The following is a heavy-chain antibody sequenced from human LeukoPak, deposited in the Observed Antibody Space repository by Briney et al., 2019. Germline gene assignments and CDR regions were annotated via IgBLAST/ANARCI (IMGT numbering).Heavy chain of an antibody. J-gene: IGHJ4*02. V-gene: IGHV3-23*01. CDR2: ISGSGDST. D-gene: IGHD3-10*01. Sequence: GGSLRLSCAASGFIFSSYAMSWVRQAPGKGLEWVSTISGSGDSTYYADSVKGRFTISRDSSKNTLYLQMNSLRAEDTAVYYCALSRVRGILISIPQFDYWGQGTLVTVSS. CDR3: ALSRVRGILISIPQFDY. CDR1: GFIFSSYA.